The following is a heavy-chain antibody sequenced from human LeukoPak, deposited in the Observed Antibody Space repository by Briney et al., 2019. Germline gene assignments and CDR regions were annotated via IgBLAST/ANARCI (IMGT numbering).Heavy chain of an antibody. V-gene: IGHV5-51*01. D-gene: IGHD3-16*01. Sequence: GESLKFSCKGSGYSFTSYCIGWVRQMPGKGLECMGVIYPGDSDTRYSPSFQGQVTNSAVKSISTAYLQWGSLKPPDSAMYYGARGGFEYGSYYFDYWGQGTLVTVSS. CDR3: ARGGFEYGSYYFDY. CDR2: IYPGDSDT. CDR1: GYSFTSYC. J-gene: IGHJ4*02.